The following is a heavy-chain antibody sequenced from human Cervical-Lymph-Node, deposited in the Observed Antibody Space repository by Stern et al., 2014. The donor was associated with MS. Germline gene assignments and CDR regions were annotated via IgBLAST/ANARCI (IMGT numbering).Heavy chain of an antibody. J-gene: IGHJ5*02. CDR2: IYTSGYT. CDR3: ARDAADFDWFDT. Sequence: QLQLQESGPGLVKPSQTLSLTCTVSGDSITTGSYYWSWIRQPAGKGLEWIGHIYTSGYTNYKSSLRSRFTISVDTSKTQFSLKLTSVTAADTAVYYCARDAADFDWFDTWGQGTLVTVSS. CDR1: GDSITTGSYY. V-gene: IGHV4-61*02.